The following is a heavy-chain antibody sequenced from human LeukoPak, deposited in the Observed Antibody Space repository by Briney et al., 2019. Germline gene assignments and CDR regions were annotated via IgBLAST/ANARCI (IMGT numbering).Heavy chain of an antibody. V-gene: IGHV3-7*01. J-gene: IGHJ3*02. Sequence: GGSLRLSCAASGLTFSSYWMSWVRQAPGKGLEWVASIKQDGTETYYVDSVKGRFTISRDNAKNSPYLQMNSLRVDDTAMYYCARGDSGWGGGDAFHIWGQGTMVTVSS. CDR1: GLTFSSYW. CDR2: IKQDGTET. D-gene: IGHD3-10*01. CDR3: ARGDSGWGGGDAFHI.